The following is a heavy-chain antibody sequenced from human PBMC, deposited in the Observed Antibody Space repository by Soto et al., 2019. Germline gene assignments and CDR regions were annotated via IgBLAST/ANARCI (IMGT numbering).Heavy chain of an antibody. J-gene: IGHJ5*02. D-gene: IGHD5-12*01. Sequence: SETLSLTCSVSGRSISEINSYWGWIRQTPGEGLEWIGTIHHTGSTYYNPSLKSRVITSLDTSKNQFSLKLSPVTAADTALYYCARPEGGYGSGYSWFDPWGQGTRVTVSS. CDR1: GRSISEINSY. CDR3: ARPEGGYGSGYSWFDP. V-gene: IGHV4-39*01. CDR2: IHHTGST.